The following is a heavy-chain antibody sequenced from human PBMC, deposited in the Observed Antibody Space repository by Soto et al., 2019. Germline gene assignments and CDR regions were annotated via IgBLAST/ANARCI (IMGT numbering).Heavy chain of an antibody. V-gene: IGHV1-69*02. CDR1: GDTFNFYS. J-gene: IGHJ4*02. Sequence: QVQLVQSGAEVKRPGSSVKVSCKASGDTFNFYSINWVRQAPGLGLEWMGRVNPIVSMSNYAQKFQGRVTMTADKSTSTAYMELSSLRSEDTAIYYCSSTYASGYRAFDYWAPVALVTVSS. CDR2: VNPIVSMS. D-gene: IGHD3-10*01. CDR3: SSTYASGYRAFDY.